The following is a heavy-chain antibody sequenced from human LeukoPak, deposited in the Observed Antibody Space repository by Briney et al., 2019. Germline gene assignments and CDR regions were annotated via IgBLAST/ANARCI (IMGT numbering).Heavy chain of an antibody. V-gene: IGHV4-59*01. CDR3: ARVPGDYYFDY. D-gene: IGHD7-27*01. CDR2: IYYSGST. Sequence: PSETLSLTCTVSGGSISSYYWSWIRQPPGKGLEWIGYIYYSGSTNHNPSLKSRVTISVDTSKNQFSLKLSSVTAADTAVYYCARVPGDYYFDYWGQGTLVTVSS. CDR1: GGSISSYY. J-gene: IGHJ4*02.